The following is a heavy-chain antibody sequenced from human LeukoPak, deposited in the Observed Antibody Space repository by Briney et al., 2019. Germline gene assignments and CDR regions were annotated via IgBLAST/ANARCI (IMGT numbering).Heavy chain of an antibody. Sequence: GGSLRLSCAASGFTFSSYWMRWVRQAPGKGLVWVSRINSDGSSTSYADSVKGRFTISRDNAKNTLYLQMNSLRAEDTAVYYCARGSGGNYDILTGYDDYWGQGTLVTVSS. V-gene: IGHV3-74*01. D-gene: IGHD3-9*01. J-gene: IGHJ4*02. CDR3: ARGSGGNYDILTGYDDY. CDR2: INSDGSST. CDR1: GFTFSSYW.